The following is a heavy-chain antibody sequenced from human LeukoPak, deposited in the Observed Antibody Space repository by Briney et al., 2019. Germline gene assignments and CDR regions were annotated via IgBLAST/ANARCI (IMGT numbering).Heavy chain of an antibody. CDR1: GFTFSSYA. CDR3: ALTRGPLEWLLYRGDY. CDR2: ISGSGGST. V-gene: IGHV3-23*01. D-gene: IGHD3-3*01. Sequence: GGSLRLSCAASGFTFSSYAMSWVRQAPGKGLEWVSAISGSGGSTYYADSVKGRFTISRDNSKNTLYLQMNSLRAEDTAVYYCALTRGPLEWLLYRGDYWGQGTLVTVSS. J-gene: IGHJ4*02.